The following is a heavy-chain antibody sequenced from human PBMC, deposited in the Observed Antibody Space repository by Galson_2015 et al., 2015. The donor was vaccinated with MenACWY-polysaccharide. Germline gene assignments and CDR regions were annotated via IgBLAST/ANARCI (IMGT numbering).Heavy chain of an antibody. V-gene: IGHV3-30-3*01. CDR1: GFTFSSYA. D-gene: IGHD2-2*01. CDR3: ARTYCSRTSCYVDYSDYGVGLDY. CDR2: ISYDGSNK. J-gene: IGHJ4*02. Sequence: SCKASGFTFSSYAMHWVRQAPGKGLEWVAVISYDGSNKYYADSVKGRFTISRDNSKNTMYVQMNSLRAEDTAVYYCARTYCSRTSCYVDYSDYGVGLDYWGQGTLVTVSS.